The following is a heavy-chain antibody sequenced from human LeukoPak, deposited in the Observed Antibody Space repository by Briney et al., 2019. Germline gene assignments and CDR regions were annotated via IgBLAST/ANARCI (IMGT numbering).Heavy chain of an antibody. CDR3: ARDDIVVEN. D-gene: IGHD2-2*01. Sequence: PGGSLRLSCAASGFTFSSFAMSWVRQAPGKGLERVSSISSSSSYIYYADSVKGRFTISRDNAKNSLYLQMNSLRAEDTAVYYCARDDIVVENWGQGTTVTVSS. CDR1: GFTFSSFA. V-gene: IGHV3-21*01. CDR2: ISSSSSYI. J-gene: IGHJ6*02.